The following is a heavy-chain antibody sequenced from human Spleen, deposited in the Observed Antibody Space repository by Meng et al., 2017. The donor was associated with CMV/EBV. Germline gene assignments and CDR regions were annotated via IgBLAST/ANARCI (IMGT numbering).Heavy chain of an antibody. V-gene: IGHV3-74*01. D-gene: IGHD4-11*01. CDR1: RFTFSTYW. CDR2: MNHDANKV. Sequence: GESLKISCVASRFTFSTYWMHWVRQAPGKGPEWVSRMNHDANKVSYADSVKGRFTISRDNAKNTLYLQMSSLRVEDTAHYYCARSNYGYLDFWGQGALVTVSS. CDR3: ARSNYGYLDF. J-gene: IGHJ4*02.